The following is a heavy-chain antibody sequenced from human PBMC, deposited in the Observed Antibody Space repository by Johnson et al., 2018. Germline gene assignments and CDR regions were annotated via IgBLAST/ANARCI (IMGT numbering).Heavy chain of an antibody. Sequence: VQLQESGGGVVQPGRSLRLSCAASGFTFSNYGMHWVRQAPGKGLEWVAVVVYDGSDKYYADSVKGRFTISRDNSKNTLYLQMNSLRAEDTAVYYCAKARIPTDDDAFDIWGQGTMVTVSS. V-gene: IGHV3-30*18. D-gene: IGHD1-26*01. J-gene: IGHJ3*02. CDR2: VVYDGSDK. CDR1: GFTFSNYG. CDR3: AKARIPTDDDAFDI.